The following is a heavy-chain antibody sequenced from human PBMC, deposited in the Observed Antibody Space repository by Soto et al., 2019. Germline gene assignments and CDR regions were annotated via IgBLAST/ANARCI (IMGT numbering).Heavy chain of an antibody. CDR3: AKAGRRCSSTSCYSGLGLMDV. CDR2: ISGSGGST. D-gene: IGHD2-2*01. CDR1: GFTFSSYA. V-gene: IGHV3-23*01. J-gene: IGHJ6*02. Sequence: GGSLRLSCAASGFTFSSYAMSWGRQAPGKGLEWVSAISGSGGSTYYADSVKGRFTISRDNSKNTLYLQMNSLRAEDTAVYYCAKAGRRCSSTSCYSGLGLMDVWGQGTTVTVSS.